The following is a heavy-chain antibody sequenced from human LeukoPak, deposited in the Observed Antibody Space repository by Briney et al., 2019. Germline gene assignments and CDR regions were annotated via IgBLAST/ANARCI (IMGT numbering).Heavy chain of an antibody. Sequence: GGSLRLSCAASGFTFDGFAMHWVRHAPGKGLEWVSSISWNSGSIDYADSVKGRFTISRVNAKNSRVLQMNGLRTEDTAFYYCAKNLGAGLSSPTTPATGTGQFYFDYWGRGNGVTVSS. CDR2: ISWNSGSI. V-gene: IGHV3-9*01. CDR1: GFTFDGFA. CDR3: AKNLGAGLSSPTTPATGTGQFYFDY. J-gene: IGHJ4*02. D-gene: IGHD6-13*01.